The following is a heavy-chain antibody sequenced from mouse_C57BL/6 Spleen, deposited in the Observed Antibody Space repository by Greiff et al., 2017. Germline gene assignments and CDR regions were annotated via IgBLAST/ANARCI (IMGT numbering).Heavy chain of an antibody. Sequence: EVQLQQSGPVLVKPGASVKMSCKASGYTFTDYYMNWVKQSHGKSLEWIGVINPYNGGTSYNQKFKGKATLTVDKSSSTAYMELNSLTSEDSAVYYCARRTTVVPDYWGQGTTFTVSS. CDR3: ARRTTVVPDY. CDR1: GYTFTDYY. J-gene: IGHJ2*01. V-gene: IGHV1-19*01. D-gene: IGHD1-1*01. CDR2: INPYNGGT.